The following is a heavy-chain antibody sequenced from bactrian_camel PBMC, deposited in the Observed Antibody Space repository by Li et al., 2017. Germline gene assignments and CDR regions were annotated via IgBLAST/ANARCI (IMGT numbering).Heavy chain of an antibody. J-gene: IGHJ4*01. D-gene: IGHD7*01. CDR2: IDREGEDT. CDR1: GFTFSYY. Sequence: VQLVESGGGSVQVGGSLRLSCVVSGFTFSYYMSWVRQAPGKGLEWVAKIDREGEDTLYADSVKGRFTISRDNAKNTVYLQMNSLKSGDTALYYCATGGALTWYGYWAQGTQV. CDR3: ATGGALTWYGY. V-gene: IGHV3-2*01.